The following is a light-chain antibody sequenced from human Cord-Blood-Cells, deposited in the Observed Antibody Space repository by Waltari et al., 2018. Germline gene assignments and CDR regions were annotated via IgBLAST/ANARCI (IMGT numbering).Light chain of an antibody. Sequence: QSALTQPASVSGSPGQSITISCTGTSSDVGGYNYVSWYQQHPGKAPKLMIYDVSNRPSVVSTRFSGSKSGNTASLTISGLQAEDEADYYCSSYTSSSTEFGGGTKLTVL. CDR2: DVS. J-gene: IGLJ3*02. CDR1: SSDVGGYNY. V-gene: IGLV2-14*03. CDR3: SSYTSSSTE.